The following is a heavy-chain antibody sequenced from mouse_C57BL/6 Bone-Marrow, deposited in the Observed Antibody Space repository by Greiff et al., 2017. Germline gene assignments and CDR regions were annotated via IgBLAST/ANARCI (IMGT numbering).Heavy chain of an antibody. CDR2: IYPGSGST. CDR3: ARKATVVGEGFAY. V-gene: IGHV1-55*01. Sequence: VQLQQPGAELVKPGASVTMSCKASGYTFTSYWITWVKQRPGQGLEWIGDIYPGSGSTNYNEKFKSKATLTVDTSSSTAYMQLSSLTSEDSAVYYCARKATVVGEGFAYGGQGTLVTVSA. J-gene: IGHJ3*01. D-gene: IGHD1-1*01. CDR1: GYTFTSYW.